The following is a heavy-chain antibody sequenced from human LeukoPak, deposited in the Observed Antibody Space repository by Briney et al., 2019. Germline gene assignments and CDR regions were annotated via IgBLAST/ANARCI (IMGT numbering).Heavy chain of an antibody. CDR3: ARDIAVSGNYFDY. J-gene: IGHJ4*02. Sequence: GGSLRLSCAASGFTFSNYWMHWVRQAPGKGLVWVSRINGDGRSTTYADSVRGRFIISRDNAKNMLYLQVNSMRAEDTALYYCARDIAVSGNYFDYWGQGTLVTVSS. CDR2: INGDGRST. V-gene: IGHV3-74*01. CDR1: GFTFSNYW. D-gene: IGHD6-19*01.